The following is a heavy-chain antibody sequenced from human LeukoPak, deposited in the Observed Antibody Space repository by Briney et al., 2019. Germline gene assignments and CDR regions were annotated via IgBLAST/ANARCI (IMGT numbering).Heavy chain of an antibody. CDR1: GFTFSSYA. D-gene: IGHD6-19*01. J-gene: IGHJ5*02. CDR3: AKDRKAVAGTVTWFDP. CDR2: ISGSGGST. Sequence: QSGGSLRLSCAASGFTFSSYAMSWVRQAPGKGLEWVSAISGSGGSTYYADSVKGRFTISRDNSKNTLYLQMNSLRAEDTAVYYCAKDRKAVAGTVTWFDPWGQGTLVTVSS. V-gene: IGHV3-23*01.